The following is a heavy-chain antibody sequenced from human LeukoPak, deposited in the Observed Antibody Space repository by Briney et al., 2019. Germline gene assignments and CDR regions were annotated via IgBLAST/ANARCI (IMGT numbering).Heavy chain of an antibody. J-gene: IGHJ4*02. D-gene: IGHD3-10*01. CDR3: ARHYGP. CDR2: IYYSGGT. CDR1: GFTLSSYN. Sequence: GSLRLSCAASGFTLSSYNMNWVRQAPGKGLEWIGSIYYSGGTYYNPSLKSRVTISVDTSKNQFSLKLNSVTATDTAVYYCARHYGPWGQGTLVTVSS. V-gene: IGHV4-39*01.